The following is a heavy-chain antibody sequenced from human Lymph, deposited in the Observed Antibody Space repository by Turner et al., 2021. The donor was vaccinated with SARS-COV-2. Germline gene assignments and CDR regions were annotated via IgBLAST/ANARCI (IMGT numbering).Heavy chain of an antibody. Sequence: QVQLVESGGGVVQPGTSVRHSGAASGITYSNYDMHWVRQSPGKGLDEVAVSSYDRRNKNYAGSVKGRVTISGDNSKNTLNLQMNSLIAEDTAVYYCAKDSLVLEWLLFGGFDYWGQGTLVTVSS. D-gene: IGHD3-3*01. V-gene: IGHV3-30*18. CDR2: SSYDRRNK. CDR1: GITYSNYD. J-gene: IGHJ4*02. CDR3: AKDSLVLEWLLFGGFDY.